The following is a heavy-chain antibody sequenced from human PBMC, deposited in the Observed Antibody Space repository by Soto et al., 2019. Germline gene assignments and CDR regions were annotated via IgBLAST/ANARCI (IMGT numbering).Heavy chain of an antibody. D-gene: IGHD3-22*01. V-gene: IGHV1-18*01. CDR3: ARSSTHYYDSSGLFDS. CDR2: ISAYNGNT. Sequence: GASVKVSCKASGYTFTSYGISWVRQAPGQGLEWMGWISAYNGNTNYAQKLQGRVTMTTDTSTSTAYMELRSLRSDDAAVFYCARSSTHYYDSSGLFDSWGQGTLVTVSS. J-gene: IGHJ4*02. CDR1: GYTFTSYG.